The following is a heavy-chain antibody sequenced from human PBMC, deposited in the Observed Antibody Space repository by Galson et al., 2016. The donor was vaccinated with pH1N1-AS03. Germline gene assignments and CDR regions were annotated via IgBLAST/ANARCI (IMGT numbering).Heavy chain of an antibody. J-gene: IGHJ3*01. Sequence: QSGAEVKKPGESLRISCKVYGYNFMSYWIGWVHQMPGKGLEWLGIMYPEDSDISYSPSLRGQVTISADKSISTAYLQWTSLEASDSAIYFCARPSPLGIPGRKGLYAFDFWGQGTKVTVSS. D-gene: IGHD7-27*01. CDR2: MYPEDSDI. CDR3: ARPSPLGIPGRKGLYAFDF. CDR1: GYNFMSYW. V-gene: IGHV5-51*07.